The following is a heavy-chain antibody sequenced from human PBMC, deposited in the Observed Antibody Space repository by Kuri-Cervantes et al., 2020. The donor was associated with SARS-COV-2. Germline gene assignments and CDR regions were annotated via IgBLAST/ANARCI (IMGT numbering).Heavy chain of an antibody. CDR1: GFIFGAYS. CDR3: ARDHYDFWITYYFDY. CDR2: ISSNYNYL. J-gene: IGHJ4*02. D-gene: IGHD3-3*01. V-gene: IGHV3-21*01. Sequence: GESLKISCVTSGFIFGAYSMTWVRQAPGRGLEWVSSISSNYNYLYYTDSVKGRFTISRDNPRNSLYLQMNSLRAEDTAVYYCARDHYDFWITYYFDYWGQGTLVTVSS.